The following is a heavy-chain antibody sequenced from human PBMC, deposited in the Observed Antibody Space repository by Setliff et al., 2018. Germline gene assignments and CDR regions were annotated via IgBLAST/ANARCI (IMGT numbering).Heavy chain of an antibody. Sequence: ASVKVSCKVSGYTLTELSMHWVRQAPGKGLEWMGGFDPEDGETIHAQKYQGRVTMTEDTSTDTAYMELSSLRSEETAVYYCATLAFTDYYASSGYYPHDYWGQGTRGT. J-gene: IGHJ4*02. CDR2: FDPEDGET. CDR1: GYTLTELS. D-gene: IGHD3-22*01. V-gene: IGHV1-24*01. CDR3: ATLAFTDYYASSGYYPHDY.